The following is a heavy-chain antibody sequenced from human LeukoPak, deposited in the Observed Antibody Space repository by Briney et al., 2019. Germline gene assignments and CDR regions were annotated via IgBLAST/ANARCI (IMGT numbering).Heavy chain of an antibody. J-gene: IGHJ4*02. V-gene: IGHV3-23*01. CDR3: AKDYVSACYYYFDC. CDR1: GLTLYGDA. CDR2: ISGSSGST. Sequence: PGGSLRLSRAASGLTLYGDATGSGSQAPRERLGWVSVISGSSGSTYRADSVKGRITLSRDNTKNTLYLQMNSLRAKATAVYYCAKDYVSACYYYFDCWGEGTLVT. D-gene: IGHD1-26*01.